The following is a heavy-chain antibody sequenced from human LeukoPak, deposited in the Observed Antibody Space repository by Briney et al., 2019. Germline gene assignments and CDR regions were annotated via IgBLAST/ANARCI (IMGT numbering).Heavy chain of an antibody. Sequence: ASVKVSCKASGYTFTGYYMHWVRQAPGQGLEWMGWINPNSGGTNYAQKFQGRVTMTGDTSFSTAYMELSRLSSDDTAVYYCARIGKQLNWFDPWGQGTLVTVSS. V-gene: IGHV1-2*02. CDR2: INPNSGGT. CDR1: GYTFTGYY. J-gene: IGHJ5*02. CDR3: ARIGKQLNWFDP. D-gene: IGHD6-13*01.